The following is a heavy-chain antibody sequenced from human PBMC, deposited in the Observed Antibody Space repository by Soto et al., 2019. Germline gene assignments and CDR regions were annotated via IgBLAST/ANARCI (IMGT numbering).Heavy chain of an antibody. CDR3: ARGRTVTYFDY. CDR2: IIPIFGTA. J-gene: IGHJ4*02. V-gene: IGHV1-69*13. CDR1: GGTFSSYA. D-gene: IGHD4-17*01. Sequence: SVKVSCKASGGTFSSYAISWVRQAPGRGLEWMGGIIPIFGTANYAQKFQGRVTITADESTSTAYIELSSLRSEDTAVYYCARGRTVTYFDYWGQGTLVTVSS.